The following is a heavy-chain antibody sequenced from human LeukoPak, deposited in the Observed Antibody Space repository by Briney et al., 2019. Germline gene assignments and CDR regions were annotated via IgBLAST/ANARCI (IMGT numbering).Heavy chain of an antibody. CDR2: IYYIGST. J-gene: IGHJ4*02. D-gene: IGHD6-13*01. V-gene: IGHV4-59*01. Sequence: SETLSLTCSVSGGSINSYYWSWIRQPPGKGLEWVGGIYYIGSTHYNPSLKSRVTISVDTSKNQFSLKLSSVTAADTAVYYCARGGAYSSPSFDYWGQGTLVTVSS. CDR3: ARGGAYSSPSFDY. CDR1: GGSINSYY.